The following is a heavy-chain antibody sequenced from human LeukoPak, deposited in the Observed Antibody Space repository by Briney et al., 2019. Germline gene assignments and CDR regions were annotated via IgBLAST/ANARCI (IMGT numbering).Heavy chain of an antibody. D-gene: IGHD3-10*01. CDR1: GGSFRGYY. V-gene: IGHV4-34*01. CDR3: ARQKGGSGSYSYYYYYMDV. Sequence: PSETLSLTCAVYGGSFRGYYWSWLRQPPGKGLEGIGEINHSGSHNYNPSLKSRVTISVDTSKNQFSLKLSSVTAADTAVYYCARQKGGSGSYSYYYYYMDVWGKGTTVTISS. CDR2: INHSGSH. J-gene: IGHJ6*03.